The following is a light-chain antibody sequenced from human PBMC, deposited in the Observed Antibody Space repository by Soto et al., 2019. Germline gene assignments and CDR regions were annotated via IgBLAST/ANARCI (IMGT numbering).Light chain of an antibody. CDR2: DTS. CDR3: LLSYRDAGEV. CDR1: TGAVTSGHY. Sequence: QAVVTQEPSLTVSPGGTVTLTCGSSTGAVTSGHYPYWFQQKPGQAPRTLIYDTSNKHSWTPARFSGSLLGGKATLTLSGAQPEDEADYYCLLSYRDAGEVFGGGTKVTVL. V-gene: IGLV7-46*01. J-gene: IGLJ2*01.